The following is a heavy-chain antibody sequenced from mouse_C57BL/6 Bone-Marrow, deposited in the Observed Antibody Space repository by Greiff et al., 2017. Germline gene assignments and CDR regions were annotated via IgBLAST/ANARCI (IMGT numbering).Heavy chain of an antibody. V-gene: IGHV1-81*01. D-gene: IGHD1-1*01. J-gene: IGHJ3*01. CDR2: IYPRSGNT. CDR1: GYTFTSYG. CDR3: ARDPLCSYGSSPFAY. Sequence: LQESGAELARPGASVKLSCKASGYTFTSYGISWVKLRTGQGLEWIGEIYPRSGNTYYNEKLKGKATLSADKSSSTAYMKLRSLTSEDSAVYFCARDPLCSYGSSPFAYWGQGTLVTVSA.